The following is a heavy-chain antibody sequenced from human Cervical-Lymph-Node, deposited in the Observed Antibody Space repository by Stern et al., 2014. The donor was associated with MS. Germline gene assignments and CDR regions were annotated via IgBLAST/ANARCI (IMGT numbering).Heavy chain of an antibody. CDR1: GYTFTEYF. V-gene: IGHV1-46*01. Sequence: QVQLVQSGAEVKRPGASVHISCKASGYTFTEYFIHWVRQAPGQGLEWMGIINPTDGGTVYGQRFQGRVTMTRDTSTSTLYIDLSSLTSDDTAVYYCARGDPYDYGADFGDLPFWHYYDYHGMDVWGQGTTVTVSS. CDR3: ARGDPYDYGADFGDLPFWHYYDYHGMDV. CDR2: INPTDGGT. J-gene: IGHJ6*02. D-gene: IGHD4/OR15-4a*01.